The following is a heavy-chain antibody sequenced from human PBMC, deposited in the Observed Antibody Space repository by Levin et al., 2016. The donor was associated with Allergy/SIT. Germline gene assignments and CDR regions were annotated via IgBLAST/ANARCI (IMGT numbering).Heavy chain of an antibody. CDR2: ISAYNGNT. CDR3: ARDLWFDP. J-gene: IGHJ5*02. V-gene: IGHV1-18*01. Sequence: WVRQAPGQGLEWMGWISAYNGNTNYAQKLQGRVTMTTDTSTSTAYMELRSLRSDDTAVYYCARDLWFDPWGQGTLVTVSS.